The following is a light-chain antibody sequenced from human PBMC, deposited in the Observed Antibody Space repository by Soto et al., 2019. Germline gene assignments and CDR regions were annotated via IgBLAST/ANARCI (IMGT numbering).Light chain of an antibody. CDR1: QSVSSIY. CDR3: QQYGSSPWT. J-gene: IGKJ1*01. V-gene: IGKV3-20*01. Sequence: EIVLTQSPGTLSLSPGERATLSCRASQSVSSIYLAWYQQKPGQAPSLLIYGASNRATGIPDRFSGSGSGTDFILTISRLEPEDFAVYYCQQYGSSPWTFGQGTKVEIK. CDR2: GAS.